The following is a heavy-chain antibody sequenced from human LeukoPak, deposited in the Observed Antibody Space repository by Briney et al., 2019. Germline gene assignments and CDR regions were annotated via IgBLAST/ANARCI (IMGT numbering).Heavy chain of an antibody. CDR2: IYYSGST. D-gene: IGHD6-13*01. CDR3: ARHGAAAGWFDP. V-gene: IGHV4-59*08. Sequence: SETLSLTCTVSGGSISSYYWSWIRQPPGKGLEWIGYIYYSGSTNYNPSLKSRVTISVDTSKNQFSLKLSSVTAADTAVYYCARHGAAAGWFDPGAREPWSPSPQ. CDR1: GGSISSYY. J-gene: IGHJ5*02.